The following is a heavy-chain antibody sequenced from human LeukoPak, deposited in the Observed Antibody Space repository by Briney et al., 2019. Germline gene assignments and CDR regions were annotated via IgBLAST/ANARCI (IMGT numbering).Heavy chain of an antibody. Sequence: KPSETLSLTCTVSGGSISSSSYYWCWIRQPPGKGLAWIGNIFYSGSTYYNPSLKSRVTISVDTSRSQFSLKLNSVTAADTVVYYCARLWFGAYYFDYWGQGTLVTVSS. V-gene: IGHV4-39*01. CDR1: GGSISSSSYY. J-gene: IGHJ4*02. D-gene: IGHD3-10*01. CDR2: IFYSGST. CDR3: ARLWFGAYYFDY.